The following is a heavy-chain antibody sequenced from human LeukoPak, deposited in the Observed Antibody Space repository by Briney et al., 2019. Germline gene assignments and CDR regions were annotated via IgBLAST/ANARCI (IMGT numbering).Heavy chain of an antibody. Sequence: GASVKVSCKASGGTFSSYAISWVRQAPGQGLEWMGRIIPTLGIANYAQKFQGRVTITADKSTSTAYMELSSLRSEDTAVYYCASSGSYPPYGMDVWGQGTTVTVSS. V-gene: IGHV1-69*04. J-gene: IGHJ6*02. D-gene: IGHD1-26*01. CDR3: ASSGSYPPYGMDV. CDR1: GGTFSSYA. CDR2: IIPTLGIA.